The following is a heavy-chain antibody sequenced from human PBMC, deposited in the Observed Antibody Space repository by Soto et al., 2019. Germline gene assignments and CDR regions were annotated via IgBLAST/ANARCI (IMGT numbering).Heavy chain of an antibody. CDR3: ARDIPHNWFDA. CDR1: GSTFGSYW. V-gene: IGHV3-74*01. J-gene: IGHJ5*02. D-gene: IGHD2-21*01. Sequence: QLVESGGGLVQPGGSLRISCAASGSTFGSYWMHWVRQAPGKGLVWLSRIDDDGSAVYADSVKGRFTTSRDNAKNTVYLQMNSLSDEDTAVYYCARDIPHNWFDAWGQGTLVTVSS. CDR2: IDDDGSA.